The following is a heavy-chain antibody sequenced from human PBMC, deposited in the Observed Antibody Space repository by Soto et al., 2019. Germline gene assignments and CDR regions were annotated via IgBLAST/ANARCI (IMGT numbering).Heavy chain of an antibody. D-gene: IGHD6-19*01. Sequence: QVQLVQSGAEVKKPGASVKVSCKASGYTFTSYGISWVRQAPGQGLEGMGWISAYNGNTNYAQKLQGRVTMTTDTSTSTAYMELRSLRSDDTAVYYCARDIYYQKIAVAGTGVDYWGQGTLVTVSS. V-gene: IGHV1-18*01. J-gene: IGHJ4*02. CDR3: ARDIYYQKIAVAGTGVDY. CDR2: ISAYNGNT. CDR1: GYTFTSYG.